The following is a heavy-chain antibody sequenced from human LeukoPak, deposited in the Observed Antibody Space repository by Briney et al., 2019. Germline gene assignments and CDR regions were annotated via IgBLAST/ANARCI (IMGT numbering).Heavy chain of an antibody. D-gene: IGHD6-13*01. CDR3: ARKISAAGSRWFDP. CDR1: GGSISSGNW. Sequence: WETLSLTCAVSGGSISSGNWWSWVRQPPGKGLEWIGEIYHSGSTNYNPSLKSRVTISVDKSKNQFSLKLSSVTAADTAVYYCARKISAAGSRWFDPWGQGTLVTVSS. CDR2: IYHSGST. V-gene: IGHV4-4*02. J-gene: IGHJ5*02.